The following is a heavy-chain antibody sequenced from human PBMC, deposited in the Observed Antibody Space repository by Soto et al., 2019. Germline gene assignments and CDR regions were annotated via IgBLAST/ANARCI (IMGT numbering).Heavy chain of an antibody. Sequence: GGSQTHCRGTTGFTMSSYALHWVRQDPGEGLEWGAVRSDDGSNKYYADSVKGRFTISRDNSKNTLYLQMNSLRAEDTAVYYCASNEGSLSGSYYFYYYGMDVWGQGTTVTVSS. D-gene: IGHD3-10*01. J-gene: IGHJ6*02. CDR3: ASNEGSLSGSYYFYYYGMDV. V-gene: IGHV3-30-3*01. CDR2: RSDDGSNK. CDR1: GFTMSSYA.